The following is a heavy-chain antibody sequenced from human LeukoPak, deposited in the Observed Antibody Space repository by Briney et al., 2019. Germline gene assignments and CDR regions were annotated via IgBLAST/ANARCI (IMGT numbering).Heavy chain of an antibody. CDR1: GFTFVDYG. CDR3: ARDRLGPSFSVSHFDY. D-gene: IGHD3-3*02. J-gene: IGHJ4*02. V-gene: IGHV3-20*04. CDR2: INYNGAIT. Sequence: GGSLRLSCATSGFTFVDYGLSWVRRAPGKGLEWLCAINYNGAITDYADSVKGRFTISRDNAKNSLYLRMDSLRAEDTALYYCARDRLGPSFSVSHFDYWGREPWSPSPQ.